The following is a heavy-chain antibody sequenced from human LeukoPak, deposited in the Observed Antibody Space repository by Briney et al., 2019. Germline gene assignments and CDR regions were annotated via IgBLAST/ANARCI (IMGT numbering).Heavy chain of an antibody. Sequence: SETPSLTCTVSGGSISSYYWSWIRQPPGKGLEWIGYIYYSGSTNYNPSLKSRVTISVDTSKNQFSLKLSSVTAADTAAYYCARGGGNSSIRPWGQGTLVTVSS. CDR2: IYYSGST. V-gene: IGHV4-59*08. CDR1: GGSISSYY. J-gene: IGHJ5*02. CDR3: ARGGGNSSIRP. D-gene: IGHD4-23*01.